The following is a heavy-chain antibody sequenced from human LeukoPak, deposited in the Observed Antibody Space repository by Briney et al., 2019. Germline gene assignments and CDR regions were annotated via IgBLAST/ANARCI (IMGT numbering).Heavy chain of an antibody. CDR1: GYTFSSAW. CDR3: ARDRVRSFDY. D-gene: IGHD3-10*01. Sequence: PGGSLRLSCVVSGYTFSSAWMNWVRQAPGRGLEWVLGVSGSGSVTFYADSVKGRFTISRDNSKNTVFLQMNNLRAEDTAVYYCARDRVRSFDYWGQGTLVTVSS. J-gene: IGHJ4*02. V-gene: IGHV3-23*01. CDR2: VSGSGSVT.